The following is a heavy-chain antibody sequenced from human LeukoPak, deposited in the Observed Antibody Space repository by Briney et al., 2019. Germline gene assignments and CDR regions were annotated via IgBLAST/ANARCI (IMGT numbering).Heavy chain of an antibody. D-gene: IGHD1-1*01. CDR1: GYSFTTYW. V-gene: IGHV5-51*01. J-gene: IGHJ4*02. CDR3: ARWHWNDGLYFDY. CDR2: IYPGDSDI. Sequence: GESLKISCKGSGYSFTTYWIGWVRQMPGKGLEWMGIIYPGDSDIRYSPSFQGQVTISADKSISTAYLQWSSLKASDTAMYYCARWHWNDGLYFDYWGQGILVTVSS.